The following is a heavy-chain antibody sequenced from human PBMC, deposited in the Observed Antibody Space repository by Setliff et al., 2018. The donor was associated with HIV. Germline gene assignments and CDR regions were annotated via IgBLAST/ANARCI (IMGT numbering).Heavy chain of an antibody. CDR2: INHSGDI. V-gene: IGHV4-39*07. D-gene: IGHD6-6*01. J-gene: IGHJ4*02. Sequence: TSETLSLTCTVSGGSIRSSSYYWGWIRQSPGKGLEWIGEINHSGDIDYNPSLWSRVALSVDTSKSQFSLKLDSVTAADTAIYFCARGRSLITVRRYFDSWSQGTPVTVSS. CDR1: GGSIRSSSYY. CDR3: ARGRSLITVRRYFDS.